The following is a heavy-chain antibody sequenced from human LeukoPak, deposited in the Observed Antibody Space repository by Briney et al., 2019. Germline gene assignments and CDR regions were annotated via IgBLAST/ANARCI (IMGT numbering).Heavy chain of an antibody. CDR2: FYIDGST. Sequence: GGSLRLSCAVSGFTVSSSYMTWVRQAPGKGLEGVSVFYIDGSTYYVDSVKGRFTISRDDSKNTLYLHMNSLETEDTAVYYCSSDVAAYHPYALDHWGQGILVTVSS. CDR3: SSDVAAYHPYALDH. CDR1: GFTVSSSY. V-gene: IGHV3-53*01. J-gene: IGHJ4*02. D-gene: IGHD2-21*01.